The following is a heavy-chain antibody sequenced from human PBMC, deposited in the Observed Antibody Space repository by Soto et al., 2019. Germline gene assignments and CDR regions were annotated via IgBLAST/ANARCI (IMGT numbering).Heavy chain of an antibody. V-gene: IGHV4-34*01. J-gene: IGHJ5*02. Sequence: QVQLQQWGAGLLKPSETLSLTCAVYGGSFSGYYWSWIRQPPGKGLEWIGEINHSGSTNYNPSLKSRVTISEDTSKNQFSLKLSSVTAADTAVYYCARGSRFGVVKGCWFDPWGQGTLVTVSS. D-gene: IGHD3-3*01. CDR2: INHSGST. CDR1: GGSFSGYY. CDR3: ARGSRFGVVKGCWFDP.